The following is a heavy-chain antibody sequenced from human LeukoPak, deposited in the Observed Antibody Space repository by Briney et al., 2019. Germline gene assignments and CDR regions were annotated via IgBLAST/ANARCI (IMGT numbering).Heavy chain of an antibody. D-gene: IGHD3-22*01. CDR3: ARNYDSSGYYYNEGAFDI. CDR1: GGSISSGSYY. CDR2: IYTTGST. V-gene: IGHV4-61*02. Sequence: SETLSLTCTVSGGSISSGSYYWSWIRQPAGKGLDWIGRIYTTGSTNYKPSLKSRVTISVDMSKNHFSLKLSSMTAADTAVYYCARNYDSSGYYYNEGAFDIWGQGTLVTVSS. J-gene: IGHJ3*02.